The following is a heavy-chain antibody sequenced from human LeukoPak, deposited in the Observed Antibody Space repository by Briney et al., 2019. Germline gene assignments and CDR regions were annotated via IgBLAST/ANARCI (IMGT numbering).Heavy chain of an antibody. CDR2: IIPIFGTA. V-gene: IGHV1-69*05. Sequence: SVKVSCKASGGTFSSYAISWVRQAPGQGLEWMGRIIPIFGTANYAQKFQGRVTITTDESTSTAYMELSSLRSEDTAVYYCARENYYDSSSYYYVDDYWGQGTLVTVSS. J-gene: IGHJ4*02. D-gene: IGHD3-22*01. CDR3: ARENYYDSSSYYYVDDY. CDR1: GGTFSSYA.